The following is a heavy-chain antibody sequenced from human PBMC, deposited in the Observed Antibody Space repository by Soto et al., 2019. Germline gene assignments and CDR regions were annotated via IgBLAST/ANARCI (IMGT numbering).Heavy chain of an antibody. V-gene: IGHV4-59*01. CDR2: VAYSGTT. CDR1: PGSISSTY. Sequence: QVQLQESGPGLVKPSETRTLTCNVSPGSISSTYWSWIRQPPGGGLEWLGHVAYSGTTKYNPSLKGRGSISVSTSTRQFALRLTSVTSADSAIYSCAREAQDYYFDHWGQGILVTVSS. J-gene: IGHJ5*02. CDR3: AREAQDYYFDH. D-gene: IGHD1-26*01.